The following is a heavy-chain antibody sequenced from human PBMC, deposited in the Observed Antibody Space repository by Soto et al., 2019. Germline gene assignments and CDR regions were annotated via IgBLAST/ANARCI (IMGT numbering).Heavy chain of an antibody. CDR3: ARNSGYALMDV. CDR1: GFTFSSYS. V-gene: IGHV3-48*01. J-gene: IGHJ6*04. CDR2: ISSSSSTI. D-gene: IGHD5-12*01. Sequence: GGSLRLSCAASGFTFSSYSMNWVRQAPGKGLEWVSYISSSSSTIYYADSVKGRFTISRDNAKNSLYLQMNSLRAEDTAVYYCARNSGYALMDVWGKGTTVTVSS.